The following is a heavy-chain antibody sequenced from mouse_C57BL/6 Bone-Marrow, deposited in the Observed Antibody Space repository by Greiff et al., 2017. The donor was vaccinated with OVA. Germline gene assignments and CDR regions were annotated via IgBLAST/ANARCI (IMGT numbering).Heavy chain of an antibody. J-gene: IGHJ3*01. V-gene: IGHV14-4*01. CDR1: GFNIKDDY. Sequence: FPLQHSVAELVRPVASVKLSCTASGFNIKDDYMHWVKQRPEQGLEWIGWIDPENGDTEYASKFQGKATITADTSSNTADLKRSSLTYEDTAVYYCTTNDDDGYWGQGTLVTVSA. CDR2: IDPENGDT. CDR3: TTNDDDGY. D-gene: IGHD2-4*01.